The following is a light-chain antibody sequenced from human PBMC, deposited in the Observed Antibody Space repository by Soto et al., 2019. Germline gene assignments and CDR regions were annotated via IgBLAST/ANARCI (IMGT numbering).Light chain of an antibody. CDR2: DVS. Sequence: QSALTQPASVSGAPGQSIAISCTGTSSDVGGYNYVSWYQHHPGKAPKLMVYDVSNRPSGVSNRFSGSKFGNTASLTISGLQAEDEADYYCSSYTSSSTYVFGTGTKVTVL. CDR1: SSDVGGYNY. CDR3: SSYTSSSTYV. V-gene: IGLV2-14*03. J-gene: IGLJ1*01.